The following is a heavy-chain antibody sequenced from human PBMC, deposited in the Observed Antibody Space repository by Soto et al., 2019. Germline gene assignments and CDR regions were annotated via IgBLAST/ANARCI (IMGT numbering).Heavy chain of an antibody. CDR2: VNPDDSTT. Sequence: GESLKISCEGSGHSFANYWIGWVRQMPGKGLEWMGIVNPDDSTTTYSQSFQGQVIISADKSVRSAYLQWSSLKDSDTATYYCVRRFCSGTSCRFNWFDPWGQGTLVTVSS. J-gene: IGHJ5*02. D-gene: IGHD2-2*01. CDR1: GHSFANYW. V-gene: IGHV5-51*01. CDR3: VRRFCSGTSCRFNWFDP.